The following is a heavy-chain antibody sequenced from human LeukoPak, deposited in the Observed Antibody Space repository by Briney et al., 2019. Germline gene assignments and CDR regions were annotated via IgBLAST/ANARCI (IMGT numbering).Heavy chain of an antibody. CDR3: ARGGNYWPQWWFDP. CDR1: GFTFSDHY. D-gene: IGHD1-26*01. J-gene: IGHJ5*02. CDR2: IYYTGST. Sequence: GSLRLSCAASGFTFSDHYMDWIRQPPGKGLEWIGYIYYTGSTSYNPSLKSRVTMSLDASKNQFSLELNSVTPADTAVYYCARGGNYWPQWWFDPWGRGTLVSVSS. V-gene: IGHV4-59*11.